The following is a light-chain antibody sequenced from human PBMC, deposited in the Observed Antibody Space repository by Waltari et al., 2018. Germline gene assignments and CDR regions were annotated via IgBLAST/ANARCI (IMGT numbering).Light chain of an antibody. Sequence: EIVMTQSPATLSVSPGERATLSCRASQSVSSNLAWYQQKPGHAPRLLIYGASTRATGIPARFSGSESGTEFTLTISSLQSEDFAVYYCQQYNNWPPNTFGQGTKLEIK. V-gene: IGKV3-15*01. CDR1: QSVSSN. J-gene: IGKJ2*01. CDR3: QQYNNWPPNT. CDR2: GAS.